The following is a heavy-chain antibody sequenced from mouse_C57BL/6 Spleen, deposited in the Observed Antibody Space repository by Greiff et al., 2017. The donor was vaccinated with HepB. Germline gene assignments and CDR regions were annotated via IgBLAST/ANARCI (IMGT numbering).Heavy chain of an antibody. CDR2: ISYDGSN. CDR1: GYSITSGYY. CDR3: ARYRYFDV. V-gene: IGHV3-6*01. Sequence: EVQLQESGPGLVKPSQSLSLTCSVTGYSITSGYYWNWIRQFPGNKLEWMGYISYDGSNNYNPSLKNRISITRDTSKNQFFLKLNSVTTEDTATYYCARYRYFDVWGTGTTVTVSS. J-gene: IGHJ1*03.